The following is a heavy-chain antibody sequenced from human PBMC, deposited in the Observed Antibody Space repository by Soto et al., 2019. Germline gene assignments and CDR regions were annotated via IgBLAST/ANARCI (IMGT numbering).Heavy chain of an antibody. D-gene: IGHD5-12*01. Sequence: GGSLKLSCAASGVTFSSYGMHWVRQAPGKGLEWVAVIWYDGSNKYYADSVKGRFTISRDNSKNTLYLQMNSLRAEDTAVYYCARVIVATIGGYFDYWGQGTLVPV. V-gene: IGHV3-33*01. CDR2: IWYDGSNK. CDR3: ARVIVATIGGYFDY. CDR1: GVTFSSYG. J-gene: IGHJ4*02.